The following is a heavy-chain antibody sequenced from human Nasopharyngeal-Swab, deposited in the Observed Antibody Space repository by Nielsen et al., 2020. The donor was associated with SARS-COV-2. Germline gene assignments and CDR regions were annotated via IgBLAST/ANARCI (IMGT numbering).Heavy chain of an antibody. CDR3: ARREGFCSGGTCYLDY. V-gene: IGHV3-74*01. J-gene: IGHJ4*02. Sequence: GESLKISCSASGFTFSSYWMHWVRQLPGKGLVWVSRISTDGSGTNYADSVEGRFTVSRDNAKNTLYLQMNSLRAEDTAVYYCARREGFCSGGTCYLDYWGQGTLVTVSS. D-gene: IGHD2-15*01. CDR1: GFTFSSYW. CDR2: ISTDGSGT.